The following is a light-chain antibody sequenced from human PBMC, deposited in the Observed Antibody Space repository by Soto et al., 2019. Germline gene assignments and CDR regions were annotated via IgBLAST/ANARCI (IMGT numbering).Light chain of an antibody. V-gene: IGKV3-20*01. CDR2: GAS. CDR3: QQYGGSPPFT. Sequence: VLTQSPGTLSLSPGERATISCRASQSIGSSYLAWYQHKPGQAPRLLLYGASSRATGISHRFSGSGSGTDFTLTISRLEPEDCGVYYCQQYGGSPPFTFGQGTSLEIK. J-gene: IGKJ2*01. CDR1: QSIGSSY.